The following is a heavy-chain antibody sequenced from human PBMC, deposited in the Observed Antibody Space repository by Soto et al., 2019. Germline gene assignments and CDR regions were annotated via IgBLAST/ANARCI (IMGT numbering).Heavy chain of an antibody. J-gene: IGHJ4*02. D-gene: IGHD3-10*01. CDR1: GFTFSSYG. CDR3: AKCTMVRGVTIDY. CDR2: ISYDGSNK. V-gene: IGHV3-30*18. Sequence: QVQLVESGGGVVQPGRSLRLSCAASGFTFSSYGMHWVRQAPGKGLEWVAVISYDGSNKYYADSVKGRFTISRDNSKNTLYLQMNSLRAEDTAVYYCAKCTMVRGVTIDYWGQGTLVTVSS.